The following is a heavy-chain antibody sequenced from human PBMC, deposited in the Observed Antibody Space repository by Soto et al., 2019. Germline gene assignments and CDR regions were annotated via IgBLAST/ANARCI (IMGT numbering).Heavy chain of an antibody. V-gene: IGHV4-30-4*01. Sequence: SETLSLTCTVSGGSISSGDYYWSWIRQPPGKGLEWIGYIYYSGSTYYNPSLKSRVTISVDTSKNQFSLKLSSVTAADTAVYYCARDERTHNRFDPWGQGTLVTVSS. J-gene: IGHJ5*02. CDR1: GGSISSGDYY. CDR2: IYYSGST. CDR3: ARDERTHNRFDP.